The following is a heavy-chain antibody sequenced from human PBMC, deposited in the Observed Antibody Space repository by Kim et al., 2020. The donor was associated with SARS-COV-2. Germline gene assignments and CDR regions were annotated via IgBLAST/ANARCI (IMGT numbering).Heavy chain of an antibody. CDR1: GYSFTSYW. CDR2: IYPGDSDT. Sequence: GESLKISCKGSGYSFTSYWIGWVRQMPGKGLEWMGIIYPGDSDTRYSSSFQGQVTISADKSISTAYLQWSSLKASDTAMYYCARHMGGWNTMIGPKQYYFDYWGQGTLVTVSS. CDR3: ARHMGGWNTMIGPKQYYFDY. V-gene: IGHV5-51*01. J-gene: IGHJ4*02. D-gene: IGHD3-22*01.